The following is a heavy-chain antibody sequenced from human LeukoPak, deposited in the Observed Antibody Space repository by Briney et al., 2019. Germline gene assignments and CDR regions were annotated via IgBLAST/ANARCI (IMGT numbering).Heavy chain of an antibody. V-gene: IGHV1-2*02. Sequence: GASVKVSCKASGHSFTGHYIQWVRQAPGQGLEWMGWINPNSGGTKYAQRFQGRVTMTRDTSINTASMEMTRLKSDDTAVYYCARDRLSLSSPGYYYYGMDVWGQGTTVTVSS. CDR1: GHSFTGHY. CDR3: ARDRLSLSSPGYYYYGMDV. J-gene: IGHJ6*02. D-gene: IGHD6-13*01. CDR2: INPNSGGT.